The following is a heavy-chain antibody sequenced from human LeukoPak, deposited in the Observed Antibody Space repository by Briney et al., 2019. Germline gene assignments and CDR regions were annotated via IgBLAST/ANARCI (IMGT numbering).Heavy chain of an antibody. CDR1: GFMFSRSV. CDR3: AKDGNCGGDCYGWFDP. CDR2: IWHDRSDTYGSNK. Sequence: GGSLRLSCAASGFMFSRSVIHWVRQAPGKGLEWVAVIWHDRSDTYGSNKYYADSVKGRFTISRDNSKNTVYLQMNSLRVEGTAVYYCAKDGNCGGDCYGWFDPWGQGALVTVSS. J-gene: IGHJ5*02. V-gene: IGHV3-33*06. D-gene: IGHD2-21*02.